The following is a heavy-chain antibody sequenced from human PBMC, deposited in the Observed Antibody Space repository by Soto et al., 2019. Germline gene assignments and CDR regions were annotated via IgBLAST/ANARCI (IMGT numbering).Heavy chain of an antibody. V-gene: IGHV4-31*11. CDR2: IAHSGST. J-gene: IGHJ6*02. CDR3: ATIGVSGYLDV. Sequence: TLSLTCAVSGADINSGCFTWTWIRQHAGKGLEWLGYIAHSGSTDDDPALKSRLSISGDTSKNDFSLTLKFVTPADADVYYCATIGVSGYLDVWGQGTTVTVSS. CDR1: GADINSGCFT. D-gene: IGHD5-18*01.